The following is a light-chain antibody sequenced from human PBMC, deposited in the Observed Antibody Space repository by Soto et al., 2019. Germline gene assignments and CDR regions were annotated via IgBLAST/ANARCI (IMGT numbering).Light chain of an antibody. CDR1: QSVSSSY. V-gene: IGKV3-20*01. CDR2: GAS. CDR3: AQYGSSLT. J-gene: IGKJ1*01. Sequence: EIVLTQSPGTLSLSPGERATLSCRASQSVSSSYLAWYQQKPGQAPRLLIYGASSRATGIPDRFSGSGSGTDFTLTISRLEPEDFAVYYCAQYGSSLTFGQGTNVDI.